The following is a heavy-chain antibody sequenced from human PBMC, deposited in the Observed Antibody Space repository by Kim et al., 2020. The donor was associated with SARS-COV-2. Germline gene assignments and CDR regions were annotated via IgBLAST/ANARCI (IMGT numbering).Heavy chain of an antibody. CDR1: GFTFSKYW. J-gene: IGHJ4*02. CDR2: INTDGKNT. CDR3: ARDQTAPGPTNFDY. D-gene: IGHD5-12*01. V-gene: IGHV3-74*01. Sequence: GGSLRLSCAASGFTFSKYWMHWVRQAPGKGPVWVSRINTDGKNTIYADSVKDRFTISRDNAENTLYLQLNSLRVEDTAVYYCARDQTAPGPTNFDYWAPG.